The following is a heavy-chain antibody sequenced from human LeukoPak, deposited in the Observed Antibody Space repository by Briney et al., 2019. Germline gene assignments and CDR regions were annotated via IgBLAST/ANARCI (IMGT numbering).Heavy chain of an antibody. J-gene: IGHJ4*02. CDR2: ISYDGSNK. CDR3: ARDRGSSWYIDH. D-gene: IGHD6-13*01. V-gene: IGHV3-30-3*01. CDR1: GFTFSSDA. Sequence: GRSLRLSCAASGFTFSSDAMHWVRQAPGKGVEWVAVISYDGSNKYYADSVKGRLTISRDNSKNTLYLQMNSLGAEDTGVYYCARDRGSSWYIDHWGQGTLVTVSS.